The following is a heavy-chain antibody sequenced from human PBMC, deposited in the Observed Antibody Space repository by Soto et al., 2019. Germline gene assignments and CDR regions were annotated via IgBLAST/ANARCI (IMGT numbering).Heavy chain of an antibody. V-gene: IGHV3-23*01. J-gene: IGHJ4*02. CDR2: ISGSGDRT. CDR3: VKDDGGYPSTAPH. CDR1: GITISNYP. Sequence: GGSLRLSCAASGITISNYPMSWVRQAPGKGLDWVSGISGSGDRTYYADSAKGRFTISKDISKNSLSLQLDSLGVEDTAVYFCVKDDGGYPSTAPHWGQGTXVTVSS. D-gene: IGHD3-22*01.